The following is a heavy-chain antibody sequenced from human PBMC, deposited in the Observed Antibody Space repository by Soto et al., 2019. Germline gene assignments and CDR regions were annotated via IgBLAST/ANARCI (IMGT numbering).Heavy chain of an antibody. Sequence: ASVKVSCKASGGTFSSYTISWVRQAPGQELEWMGRISPILGITNYAQKFQGRVTMTTDKSTSTAYMELRSLRSDDTAMYYCARHRIAAAGYYFDYWGQGTLVTVSS. CDR1: GGTFSSYT. J-gene: IGHJ4*02. CDR2: ISPILGIT. V-gene: IGHV1-69*02. CDR3: ARHRIAAAGYYFDY. D-gene: IGHD6-13*01.